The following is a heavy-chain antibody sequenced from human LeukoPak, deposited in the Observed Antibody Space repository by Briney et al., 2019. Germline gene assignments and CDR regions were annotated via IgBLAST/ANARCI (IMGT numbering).Heavy chain of an antibody. J-gene: IGHJ1*01. D-gene: IGHD3-22*01. CDR1: EFSFSRYA. CDR3: AKGGYYDSSGFPEYFQD. V-gene: IGHV3-64D*09. CDR2: ISSNGAST. Sequence: GGSLRLSCSASEFSFSRYAMHWVRQGPGKGLEHVSTISSNGASTYYADSAKGRFTISRDNSKNTLYLQLSSLSAEDTAVYYCAKGGYYDSSGFPEYFQDWGQGTLVSASS.